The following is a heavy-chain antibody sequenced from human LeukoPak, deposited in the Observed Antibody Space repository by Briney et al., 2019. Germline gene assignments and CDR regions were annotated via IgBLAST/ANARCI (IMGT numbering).Heavy chain of an antibody. Sequence: GGSLRLSCADSGFTFSSYWMHWVRQAPGKGLVWVSCINRDGSSTSYADSVKGRFTISRDNSKNSLYLQMNSLRTEDTALYYCAKGPSYYYDSSGYYYERDYWGQGTLVTVSS. CDR2: INRDGSST. V-gene: IGHV3-74*01. CDR3: AKGPSYYYDSSGYYYERDY. CDR1: GFTFSSYW. D-gene: IGHD3-22*01. J-gene: IGHJ4*02.